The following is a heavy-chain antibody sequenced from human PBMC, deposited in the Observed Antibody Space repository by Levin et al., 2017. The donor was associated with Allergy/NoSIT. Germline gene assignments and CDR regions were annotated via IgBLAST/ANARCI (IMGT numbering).Heavy chain of an antibody. V-gene: IGHV3-64D*06. Sequence: PGGSLRLSCSASGFSFSSYAMHWVRQTPGMGLEYISAISNNGGSTYYADSVKGRFTISRDNSKNTLFLQMSSLRAEDGAVYYCVKASSNAYNSRKGGGDYWGQGTLVTVSS. D-gene: IGHD5-24*01. J-gene: IGHJ4*02. CDR2: ISNNGGST. CDR3: VKASSNAYNSRKGGGDY. CDR1: GFSFSSYA.